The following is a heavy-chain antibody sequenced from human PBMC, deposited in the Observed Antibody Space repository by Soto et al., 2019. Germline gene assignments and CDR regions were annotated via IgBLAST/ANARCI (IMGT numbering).Heavy chain of an antibody. Sequence: PSETLSLTCAVSGGSISSGGYSWSWIRQPPGRGLEWIGYIYHSGSTYYNPSLKSRVTILVDRSKNQFSLKLSSVTAADTAVYYCARGAGDTMVRGLLINWFEPWGQGTLVTVSS. J-gene: IGHJ5*02. D-gene: IGHD3-10*01. CDR3: ARGAGDTMVRGLLINWFEP. CDR2: IYHSGST. V-gene: IGHV4-30-2*01. CDR1: GGSISSGGYS.